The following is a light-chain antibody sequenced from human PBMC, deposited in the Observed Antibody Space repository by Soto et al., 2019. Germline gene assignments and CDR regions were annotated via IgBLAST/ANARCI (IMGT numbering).Light chain of an antibody. CDR2: AAS. J-gene: IGKJ1*01. CDR3: QQYNNWPST. CDR1: QTVRNN. V-gene: IGKV3-15*01. Sequence: EIVMTQSPATLSVSPGERASLSCRARQTVRNNYLAWYQQKSGQAPRLLIYAASTRATDIPARFSGSGSGTEFTLTISNLQSEDFVVYYCQQYNNWPSTFGQGTKVDI.